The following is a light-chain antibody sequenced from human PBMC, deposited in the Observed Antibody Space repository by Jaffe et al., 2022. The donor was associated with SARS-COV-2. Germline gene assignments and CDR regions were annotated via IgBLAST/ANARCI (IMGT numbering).Light chain of an antibody. Sequence: DIVVTQSPDSLAVSLGERVTINCKSSQNILHRSTNKNHLAWYQHKPGQPPKMLIYWASARETGVPDRFIGSGSGTDFTLTINDLQAEDVAVYYCQQYFNTPQTFGQGTKVEVK. J-gene: IGKJ1*01. CDR2: WAS. CDR1: QNILHRSTNKNH. CDR3: QQYFNTPQT. V-gene: IGKV4-1*01.